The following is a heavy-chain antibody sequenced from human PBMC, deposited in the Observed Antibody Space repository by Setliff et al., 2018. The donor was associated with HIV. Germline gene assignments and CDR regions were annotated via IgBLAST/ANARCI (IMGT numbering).Heavy chain of an antibody. Sequence: TLSLTCTVSGGSISSHYWSWIRQPPGKGLEWIGYIYYSGSTNYNPSLKSRVTISVDTSKNQFSLKLSSVTAADSAVYYCAREGLYTSSWYGYYFDYWGQGTLVTVSS. CDR2: IYYSGST. D-gene: IGHD6-13*01. CDR3: AREGLYTSSWYGYYFDY. V-gene: IGHV4-59*08. CDR1: GGSISSHY. J-gene: IGHJ4*02.